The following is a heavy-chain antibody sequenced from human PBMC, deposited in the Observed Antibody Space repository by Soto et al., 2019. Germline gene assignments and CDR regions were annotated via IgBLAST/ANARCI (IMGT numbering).Heavy chain of an antibody. J-gene: IGHJ5*02. Sequence: GGSLRLSCAASGFIFENFGMSWVRQAPGKGLEWISFISGSGFKKYYADSVKGRFTISRDNSKSTVYLELNNLSAEDTAVYHCAKNQGVELVPLATVDWFDPWGQGSVVTVSS. D-gene: IGHD1-26*01. CDR1: GFIFENFG. V-gene: IGHV3-23*01. CDR2: ISGSGFKK. CDR3: AKNQGVELVPLATVDWFDP.